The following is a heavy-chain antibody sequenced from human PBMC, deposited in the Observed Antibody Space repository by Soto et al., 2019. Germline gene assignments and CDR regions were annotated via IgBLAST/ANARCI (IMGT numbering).Heavy chain of an antibody. V-gene: IGHV3-23*01. J-gene: IGHJ4*02. Sequence: EVQLLESGGGVGQPGGSLRLSCAATGFSFSGYAMSWVRQAAGKGLEWVSTISGSGASPFYADSVKGRFTISRDNSKNTYYLQINSLRAEDTAVYYFAKNSKGYSGSYFDYWGQGTLVTVSS. D-gene: IGHD1-26*01. CDR1: GFSFSGYA. CDR3: AKNSKGYSGSYFDY. CDR2: ISGSGASP.